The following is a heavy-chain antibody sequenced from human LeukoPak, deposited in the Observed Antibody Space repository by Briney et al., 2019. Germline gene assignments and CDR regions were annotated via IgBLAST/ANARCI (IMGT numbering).Heavy chain of an antibody. CDR2: MSAYNGNT. J-gene: IGHJ3*02. V-gene: IGHV1-18*01. Sequence: ASVKVSCKASGYTFTSYGISWVRQAPGQGLEWMGWMSAYNGNTNYAQKLQGRVTMTTDTSTSTAYMELRSLRSDDTAVYYCARLRRKNYYDSSGYHADASDIWGQGTMVTVSS. D-gene: IGHD3-22*01. CDR1: GYTFTSYG. CDR3: ARLRRKNYYDSSGYHADASDI.